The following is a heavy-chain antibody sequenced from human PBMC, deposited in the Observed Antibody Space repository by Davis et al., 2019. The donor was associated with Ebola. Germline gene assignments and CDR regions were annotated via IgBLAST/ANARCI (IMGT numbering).Heavy chain of an antibody. Sequence: GESPKISWVASGCWFSSYVMGWVRQAPGKGLEWVSRIGGSGDTADYGDSVRGRFTISRDNSKNTLYLQMISLRAEDTATYYCARVILWWADDGGGPTTYYFDFWGQGALVTVSS. J-gene: IGHJ4*02. V-gene: IGHV3-23*01. CDR3: ARVILWWADDGGGPTTYYFDF. CDR1: GCWFSSYV. CDR2: IGGSGDTA. D-gene: IGHD2-21*01.